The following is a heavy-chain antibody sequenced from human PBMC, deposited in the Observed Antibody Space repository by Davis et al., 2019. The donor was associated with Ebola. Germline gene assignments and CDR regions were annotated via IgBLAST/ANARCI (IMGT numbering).Heavy chain of an antibody. CDR3: ARLVVAARGDYGMDV. J-gene: IGHJ6*02. CDR1: GYSFTSYW. Sequence: GESLKIPCNGSGYSFTSYWIGWVRQMPGKGLEWMGIIYPDDSDTRYSPSFQGQVTMSADKSISTAYLQWSSLKASDSAMYYCARLVVAARGDYGMDVWGQGTTVTVSS. CDR2: IYPDDSDT. V-gene: IGHV5-51*01. D-gene: IGHD2-15*01.